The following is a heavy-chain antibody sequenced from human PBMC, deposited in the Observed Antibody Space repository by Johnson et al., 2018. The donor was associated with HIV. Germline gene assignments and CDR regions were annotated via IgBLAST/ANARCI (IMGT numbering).Heavy chain of an antibody. CDR3: AKDKFMFLDNPVDAFDV. J-gene: IGHJ3*01. CDR1: GFTFSSYA. D-gene: IGHD3/OR15-3a*01. Sequence: QVQLVESGGGVVQPGGSLRLSCVASGFTFSSYAMHWVRQAPGKGLEWVAVISYDGSNKDYADSVKGRFTISRDNAKNTLYLHMNSLRPDDTGVYYCAKDKFMFLDNPVDAFDVWGQGTMVTFSS. CDR2: ISYDGSNK. V-gene: IGHV3-30*04.